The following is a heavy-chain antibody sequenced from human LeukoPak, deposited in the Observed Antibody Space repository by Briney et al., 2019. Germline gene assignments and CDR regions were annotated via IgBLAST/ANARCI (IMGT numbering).Heavy chain of an antibody. Sequence: PSETLSLTCAVYGGSFSGYYWSWIRQPPGKGLEWIGEINHSGSTNYNPSLKSRVTIPVDTSKNQFSLKLSSVTATDTAVYYCARGRDWNYVRGFDYWGQGTLVTVSS. CDR1: GGSFSGYY. J-gene: IGHJ4*02. CDR3: ARGRDWNYVRGFDY. CDR2: INHSGST. V-gene: IGHV4-34*01. D-gene: IGHD1-7*01.